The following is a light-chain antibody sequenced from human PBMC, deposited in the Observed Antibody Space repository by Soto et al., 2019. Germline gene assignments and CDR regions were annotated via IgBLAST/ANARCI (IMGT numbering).Light chain of an antibody. CDR2: LGS. CDR1: QSLLHSDVYNS. CDR3: MQGLQTPAIT. Sequence: DTVMTQSPLSLPVTLGEPASISCKSSQSLLHSDVYNSLDWYLQKPGQSPQLLIYLGSNRASGVPDSFSGSGSGTDFTLKISRVEAEDVGVYYCMQGLQTPAITFGGGTKVEIK. V-gene: IGKV2-28*01. J-gene: IGKJ4*01.